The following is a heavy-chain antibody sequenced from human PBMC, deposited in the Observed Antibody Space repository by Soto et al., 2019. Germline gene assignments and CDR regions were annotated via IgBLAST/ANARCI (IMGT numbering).Heavy chain of an antibody. D-gene: IGHD6-13*01. J-gene: IGHJ6*02. CDR2: ISSSSSHI. V-gene: IGHV3-21*01. CDR3: VSLDSSSWHSNILYPYYGMDV. CDR1: GFTFSNYN. Sequence: EVQLVESGGGLVKPGGSLRLSCAASGFTFSNYNMNWVRQAPGKGLEWVSSISSSSSHIYYADSVKGRFTISRDNAKNSLYLQMNSLRAEDTAVYYCVSLDSSSWHSNILYPYYGMDVWGQGTTVSVSS.